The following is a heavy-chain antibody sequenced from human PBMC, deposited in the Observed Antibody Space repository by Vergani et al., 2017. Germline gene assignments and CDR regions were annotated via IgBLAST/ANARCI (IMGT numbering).Heavy chain of an antibody. V-gene: IGHV3-23*04. CDR2: ISGSGGST. J-gene: IGHJ4*02. CDR1: GFTFSSYD. CDR3: AKVLAVAGTGYFDY. D-gene: IGHD6-19*01. Sequence: EVQLVESGGGLVQPGGSLRLSCAASGFTFSSYDMHWVRQATGKGLEWVSAISGSGGSTYYADSVKGRFTISRDNSKNTLYLQMNSLRAEDTAVYYCAKVLAVAGTGYFDYWGQGTLVTVSS.